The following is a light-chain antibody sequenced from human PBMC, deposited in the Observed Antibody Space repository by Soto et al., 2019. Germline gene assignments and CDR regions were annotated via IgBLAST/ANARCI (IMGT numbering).Light chain of an antibody. Sequence: QSVLTQPASVSGSPGQSITISCTGTSSDVGGYNYVSWYQQHPGKAPKLMIYDVSNRPSGVSNRFSGSKSGNTASLTFSGLQAEDEADYYCSSYASSSTPYVFGTGTKVTVL. CDR3: SSYASSSTPYV. V-gene: IGLV2-14*01. CDR1: SSDVGGYNY. J-gene: IGLJ1*01. CDR2: DVS.